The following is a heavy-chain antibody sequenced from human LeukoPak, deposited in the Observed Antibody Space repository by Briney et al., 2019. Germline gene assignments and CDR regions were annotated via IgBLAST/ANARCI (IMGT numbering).Heavy chain of an antibody. D-gene: IGHD3-3*01. CDR3: ARDGNPANYDFWSGPIGGFDY. Sequence: GGSLRLSCAASGFTVSSNYMSWVRQAPGKGLEWVAVISYDGSNKYYADSVKGRFTISRDNSKNTLYLQMNSLRAEDTAVYYCARDGNPANYDFWSGPIGGFDYWGQGTLVTVSS. V-gene: IGHV3-30-3*01. CDR1: GFTVSSNY. J-gene: IGHJ4*02. CDR2: ISYDGSNK.